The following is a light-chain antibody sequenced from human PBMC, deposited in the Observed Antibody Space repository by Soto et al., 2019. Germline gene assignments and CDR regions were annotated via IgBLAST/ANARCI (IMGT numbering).Light chain of an antibody. CDR3: QQYGIPPLT. CDR2: DAS. J-gene: IGKJ4*01. Sequence: EVVLTQSPGTLSLSPGERATLSCRASQSVSRNYLAWYQQKPGLTPRLLIFDASNRAADIPDRFSASGSGTDFTLTISGLEPDDFAVYYCQQYGIPPLTFGGGT. CDR1: QSVSRNY. V-gene: IGKV3D-20*01.